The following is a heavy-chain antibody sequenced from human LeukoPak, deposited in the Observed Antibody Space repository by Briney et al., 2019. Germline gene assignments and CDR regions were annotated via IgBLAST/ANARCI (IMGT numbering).Heavy chain of an antibody. CDR3: AKDLWYLVGMATMGFDY. CDR2: ISGSGGST. Sequence: GGSLRLSCVASGFTFDSYGMSWVRQVPGKGLEWVSAISGSGGSTYYADSVKGRFTISRDNSKNTLYLQMNSLRAEDTAVYYCAKDLWYLVGMATMGFDYWGQGTLVTVSS. CDR1: GFTFDSYG. V-gene: IGHV3-23*01. J-gene: IGHJ4*02. D-gene: IGHD5-24*01.